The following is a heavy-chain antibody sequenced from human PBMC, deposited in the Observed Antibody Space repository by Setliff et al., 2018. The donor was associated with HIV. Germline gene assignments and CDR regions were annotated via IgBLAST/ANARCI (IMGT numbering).Heavy chain of an antibody. D-gene: IGHD6-19*01. Sequence: GGSLSLSCAGSGFTFSGSALNLVRQASGKGLAWVGRIRSKANSSATEYAASVKGRFTVSRDDSKNTAHLQMDSLKSEDTAVYYCTREAVAGDYYYYMDVWGKGTTVTVSS. V-gene: IGHV3-73*01. CDR1: GFTFSGSA. CDR3: TREAVAGDYYYYMDV. J-gene: IGHJ6*03. CDR2: IRSKANSSAT.